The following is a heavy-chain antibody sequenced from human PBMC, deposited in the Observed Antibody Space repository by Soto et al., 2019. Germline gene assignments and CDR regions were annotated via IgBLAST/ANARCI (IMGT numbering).Heavy chain of an antibody. CDR1: AFTFSDYW. CDR2: INTDGSGT. D-gene: IGHD6-19*01. J-gene: IGHJ4*02. CDR3: ATLQLAGPDY. V-gene: IGHV3-74*01. Sequence: EVQLVESGGDLVQPGGSLRLSCAASAFTFSDYWMHWVHQVPGKGLVWVSHINTDGSGTSYADFVKGRFTISRDNAKNTVFLQMNSLSADDTAVYYCATLQLAGPDYWGQGTLVTVSS.